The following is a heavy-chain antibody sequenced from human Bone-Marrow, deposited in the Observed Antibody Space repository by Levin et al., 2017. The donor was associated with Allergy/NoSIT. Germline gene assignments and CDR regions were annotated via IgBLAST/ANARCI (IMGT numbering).Heavy chain of an antibody. Sequence: GGSLRLSCVVSGFTFGRNWMAWVRQAPGKGLEWVANIKHDGSDKNYLDSVRARFTISRDNAKNSLYLQMNSLRAEDTAVYYCARYGGWSHFDYWGQGTLVTVSS. CDR1: GFTFGRNW. CDR3: ARYGGWSHFDY. V-gene: IGHV3-7*01. J-gene: IGHJ4*02. D-gene: IGHD6-19*01. CDR2: IKHDGSDK.